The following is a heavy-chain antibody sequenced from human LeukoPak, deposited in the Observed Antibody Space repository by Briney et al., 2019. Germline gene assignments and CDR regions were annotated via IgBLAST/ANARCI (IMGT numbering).Heavy chain of an antibody. J-gene: IGHJ3*02. CDR3: TRERSGIAVAGGFDI. CDR1: GGTFSSYA. Sequence: SVKVSCKASGGTFSSYAISWVRQAPGQGLEWMGGIIPIFGTANYAQKFQGRVTITADKSTSTAYMELSSLRSEDTAVYYCTRERSGIAVAGGFDIWGQGTMVTVSS. CDR2: IIPIFGTA. D-gene: IGHD6-19*01. V-gene: IGHV1-69*06.